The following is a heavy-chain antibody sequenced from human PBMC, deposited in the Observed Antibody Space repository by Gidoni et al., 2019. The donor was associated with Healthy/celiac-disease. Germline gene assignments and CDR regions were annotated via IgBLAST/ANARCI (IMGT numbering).Heavy chain of an antibody. CDR2: ISGSGGST. J-gene: IGHJ4*02. D-gene: IGHD6-13*01. Sequence: VPLVAAGGGLVQTGGALRPACAAHGVTFRSYAMSWVRQAPGKGLEWVSSISGSGGSTYYAASVKRRFTISSDTSKTTLFLQMNRLSAEATAVYYCATVGHQLYYFSSWGQGTLVTVSS. V-gene: IGHV3-23*04. CDR1: GVTFRSYA. CDR3: ATVGHQLYYFSS.